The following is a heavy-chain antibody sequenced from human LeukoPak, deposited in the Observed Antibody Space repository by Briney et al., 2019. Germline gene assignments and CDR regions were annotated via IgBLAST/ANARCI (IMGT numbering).Heavy chain of an antibody. D-gene: IGHD7-27*01. CDR3: AKDTGQLGIREVFDV. CDR2: IRPDANDG. CDR1: GFTSSHYW. V-gene: IGHV3-7*01. J-gene: IGHJ3*01. Sequence: PGKSLRLSCPASGFTSSHYWMARVRQAPGKGPECVAIIRPDANDGAYVDYVKGRFAISRDKSKNTVYLQVNTLRAEDTAVYHCAKDTGQLGIREVFDVWGQGTMVTVSS.